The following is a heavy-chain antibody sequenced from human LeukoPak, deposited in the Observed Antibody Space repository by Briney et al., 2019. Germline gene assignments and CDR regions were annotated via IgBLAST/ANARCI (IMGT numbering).Heavy chain of an antibody. CDR2: IRYDGINK. J-gene: IGHJ4*02. V-gene: IGHV3-33*01. Sequence: PGRSLRLSCAASGFTFSSYGMHWVRQAPGKGLEWVAVIRYDGINKYYADSVKGRFTISRDNAKNTVFLQMNSLRAEDTAVYYCARGAVISPNDYWGQGTLVTVSS. CDR1: GFTFSSYG. D-gene: IGHD4-23*01. CDR3: ARGAVISPNDY.